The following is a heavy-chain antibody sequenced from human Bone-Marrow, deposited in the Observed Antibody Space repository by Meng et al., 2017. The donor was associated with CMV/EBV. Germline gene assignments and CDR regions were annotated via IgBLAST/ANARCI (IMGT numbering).Heavy chain of an antibody. J-gene: IGHJ3*02. CDR3: ARSDYAYDAFDI. CDR1: GCTVSSNY. Sequence: GGSLRLSCAASGCTVSSNYMSWVRQAPGKGLEWVSVIYSGGSTYYADSVKGRFTISRDTSKNTLYLKMNSLKAEETAVYYCARSDYAYDAFDIWGQGTMVTVSS. CDR2: IYSGGST. D-gene: IGHD4-17*01. V-gene: IGHV3-53*01.